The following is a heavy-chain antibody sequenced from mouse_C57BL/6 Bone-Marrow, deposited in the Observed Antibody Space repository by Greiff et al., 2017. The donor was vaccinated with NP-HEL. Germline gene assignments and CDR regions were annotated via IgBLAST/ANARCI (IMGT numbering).Heavy chain of an antibody. J-gene: IGHJ4*01. Sequence: EVQLQESGPVLVKPGASVKMSCKASGYTFTDYYMNWVKQSHGKSLEWIGVINPYNGGTSYNQKFKGKATLTVDKSSSTAYMELNSLTSEDSAVYYCARGDYYGDYWGQGTSVTVSS. CDR1: GYTFTDYY. V-gene: IGHV1-19*01. D-gene: IGHD1-1*01. CDR2: INPYNGGT. CDR3: ARGDYYGDY.